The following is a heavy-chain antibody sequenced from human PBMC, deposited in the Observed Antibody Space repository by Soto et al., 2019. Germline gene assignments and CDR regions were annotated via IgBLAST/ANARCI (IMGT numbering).Heavy chain of an antibody. Sequence: QVQLVQSGGEVKRPGASVKVSCKTSGDTFSNYGITWVRQAPGQHLEWLGGISLYSDGTNYAQKFQGRVTMTTDTSTNTAYMELRSLRSDDTAVYYCARGGPRDDGWFDSWGQGTLVTVSS. J-gene: IGHJ5*01. V-gene: IGHV1-18*01. CDR2: ISLYSDGT. D-gene: IGHD1-26*01. CDR3: ARGGPRDDGWFDS. CDR1: GDTFSNYG.